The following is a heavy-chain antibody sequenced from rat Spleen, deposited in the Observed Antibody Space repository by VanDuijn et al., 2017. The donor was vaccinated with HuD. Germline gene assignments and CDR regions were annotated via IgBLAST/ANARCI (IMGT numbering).Heavy chain of an antibody. V-gene: IGHV2-45*01. CDR2: MWSGGST. J-gene: IGHJ1*01. CDR1: GFSLTSYN. Sequence: QVQLMESGPGLVQPSETLSLTCTVSGFSLTSYNVHWVRQPPGKGLEWMGVMWSGGSTDYNSALKSRLSISRDTSKNQVFLKMNSLQSEDTTTYYCARDGDSYWYFDFWGPGTMVTVSS. CDR3: ARDGDSYWYFDF. D-gene: IGHD1-6*01.